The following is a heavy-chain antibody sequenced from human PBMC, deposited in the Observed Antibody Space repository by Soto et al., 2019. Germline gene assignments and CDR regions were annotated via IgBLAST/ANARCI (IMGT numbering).Heavy chain of an antibody. CDR2: IHHGGSS. CDR1: GGSISSTNW. Sequence: QIQLQESGPGLVKPSGTVSLTCTVSGGSISSTNWWSWVRQPPGMGLEWIGDIHHGGSSNFNSSLESRISMSADKSKHPFSLKLHSVTAADTAVYCCARLRTSVLAQSVTPNFDSWGQGTLVTVSS. CDR3: ARLRTSVLAQSVTPNFDS. V-gene: IGHV4-4*01. D-gene: IGHD3-3*02. J-gene: IGHJ4*02.